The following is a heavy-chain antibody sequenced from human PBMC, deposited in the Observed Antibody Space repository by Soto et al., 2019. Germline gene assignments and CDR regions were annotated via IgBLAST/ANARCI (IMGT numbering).Heavy chain of an antibody. CDR2: MSYDGTKQ. J-gene: IGHJ4*02. V-gene: IGHV3-30*18. D-gene: IGHD6-13*01. CDR3: AKEYGSTWIDH. CDR1: GFTFSTYG. Sequence: QVQLVESGGGVFQPGRSLRLSCAASGFTFSTYGMHWVRQAPGKGLEWVAAMSYDGTKQYYVDSVKGRFTISRDNSRNTLFLQVNSLRDEDTAVYYCAKEYGSTWIDHWGQGTLVIVSS.